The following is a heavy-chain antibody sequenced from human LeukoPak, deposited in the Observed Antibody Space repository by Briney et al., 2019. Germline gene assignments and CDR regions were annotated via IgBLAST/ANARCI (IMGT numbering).Heavy chain of an antibody. J-gene: IGHJ6*03. V-gene: IGHV4-34*01. CDR1: GGSFSGYY. Sequence: SETLSLTCAVSGGSFSGYYWSWIRQPPGKGLEWIGGINHSGELNHSGSTNYNPSLKSRVTISVDTSKNQFSLKLTSVTAADTAVYYCARVSWFPGTSYYYMDVWGKGTTVTVSS. CDR3: ARVSWFPGTSYYYMDV. D-gene: IGHD1-1*01. CDR2: INHSGELNHSGST.